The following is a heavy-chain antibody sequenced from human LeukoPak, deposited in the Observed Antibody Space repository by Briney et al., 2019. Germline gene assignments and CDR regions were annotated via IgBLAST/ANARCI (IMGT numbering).Heavy chain of an antibody. J-gene: IGHJ3*02. V-gene: IGHV1-18*01. D-gene: IGHD1-1*01. Sequence: PMASVKVSCKASGYTFTSYGISWVRQAPGQGLEWMGWISAYNGNTNYAQKLQGRVTMTTDTSTSTAYMDLRSLRSDDTAVYYCARDHIQYNFGFTHRAAFNIWGQGTMVTVSS. CDR1: GYTFTSYG. CDR3: ARDHIQYNFGFTHRAAFNI. CDR2: ISAYNGNT.